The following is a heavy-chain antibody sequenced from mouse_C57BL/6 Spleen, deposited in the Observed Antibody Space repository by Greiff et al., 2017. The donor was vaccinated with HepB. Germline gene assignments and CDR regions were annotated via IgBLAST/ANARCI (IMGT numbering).Heavy chain of an antibody. Sequence: QVQLQQSGTELVKPGASVKLSCKASGYTFTSYWMHWVKQRPGQGLEWIGNINPSNGGTNYNEKFKSKATLTVDKSSSTAYMQLSSLTSEDSAVYYCARTEPHFYYYGSRSRDVWGTGTTVTVSS. V-gene: IGHV1-53*01. CDR2: INPSNGGT. D-gene: IGHD1-1*01. J-gene: IGHJ1*03. CDR1: GYTFTSYW. CDR3: ARTEPHFYYYGSRSRDV.